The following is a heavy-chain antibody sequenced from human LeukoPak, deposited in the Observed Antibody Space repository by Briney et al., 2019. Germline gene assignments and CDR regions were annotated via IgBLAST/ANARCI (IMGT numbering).Heavy chain of an antibody. V-gene: IGHV3-7*01. CDR3: ARDLSGIAGYTYGRGIDY. D-gene: IGHD5-18*01. CDR1: GFTFSSYI. CDR2: IKKEGGEK. Sequence: PGGSLRLSCAASGFTFSSYIMNWVRHAPGEGLEWVSNIKKEGGEKYYVDAVKGRFTISRDNAKTSLYLQMNSLRAEDTAVYYCARDLSGIAGYTYGRGIDYWGQGTLVTVSS. J-gene: IGHJ4*02.